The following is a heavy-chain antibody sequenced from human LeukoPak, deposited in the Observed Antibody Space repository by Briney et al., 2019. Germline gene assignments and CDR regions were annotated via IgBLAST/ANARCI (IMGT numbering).Heavy chain of an antibody. V-gene: IGHV3-23*01. D-gene: IGHD4-17*01. CDR2: ISGSGGST. Sequence: PGGSLRLSCAASGFTFSSYAMSWVRQAPGKGLEWVSAISGSGGSTYYADSVKGRFTISRDNSKNTLYLQMNSLRAEDTAVYYCAKSYGDYTTNYYYYYMDVWGKGTTVTVSS. CDR3: AKSYGDYTTNYYYYYMDV. CDR1: GFTFSSYA. J-gene: IGHJ6*03.